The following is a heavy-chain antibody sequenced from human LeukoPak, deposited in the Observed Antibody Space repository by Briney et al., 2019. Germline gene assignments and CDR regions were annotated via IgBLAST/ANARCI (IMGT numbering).Heavy chain of an antibody. CDR3: ATDRXYXIXTGYYSKTXVRKNRFDY. Sequence: ASVKVSCKASGYTFTSYYMHWVRQAPGKGLEWMGGFDPEDGETIYAQKFQGRVTMTEDTSTDTAYMELSSLRSEDTAVYYCATDRXYXIXTGYYSKTXVRKNRFDYWGQGTLVTVSS. D-gene: IGHD3-9*01. J-gene: IGHJ4*02. V-gene: IGHV1-24*01. CDR2: FDPEDGET. CDR1: GYTFTSYY.